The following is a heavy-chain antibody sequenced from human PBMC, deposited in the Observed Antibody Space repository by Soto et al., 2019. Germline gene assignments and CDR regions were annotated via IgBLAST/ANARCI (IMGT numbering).Heavy chain of an antibody. Sequence: QIQLQESGPGLVKPSETLSLTCSVSGDSIRSVGYYWTWIRQPPGKGLEWLGDVYGVGTGRYNASLRSRLYISADPSTNAISLTLTSVTATDTAVYFCGRGISSGWNPTRVDPWGHG. V-gene: IGHV4-30-4*08. CDR3: GRGISSGWNPTRVDP. D-gene: IGHD6-25*01. J-gene: IGHJ5*02. CDR2: VYGVGTG. CDR1: GDSIRSVGYY.